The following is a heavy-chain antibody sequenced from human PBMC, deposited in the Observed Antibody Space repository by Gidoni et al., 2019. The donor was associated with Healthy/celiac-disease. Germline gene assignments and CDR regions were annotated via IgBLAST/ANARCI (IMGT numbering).Heavy chain of an antibody. J-gene: IGHJ6*02. D-gene: IGHD4-4*01. CDR2: IYYGGST. CDR1: GGSISSYY. CDR3: ARDSPYTGGMDV. V-gene: IGHV4-59*01. Sequence: QVQLQESGPGLVKPSETLSRTCTVSGGSISSYYWSWIRQPPGKGLEWIGYIYYGGSTNYNPSLKSRVTISVDTSKNQFSLKLSSVTAADTAVYYCARDSPYTGGMDVWGQGTTVTVSS.